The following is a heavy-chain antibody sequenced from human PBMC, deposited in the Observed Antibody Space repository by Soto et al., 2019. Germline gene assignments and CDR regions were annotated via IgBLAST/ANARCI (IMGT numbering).Heavy chain of an antibody. V-gene: IGHV3-23*01. CDR2: IDGSGGIT. CDR3: VKNSGWFNT. Sequence: GGSLRLSCSASGFTFGTTDMSWVRQAPGEGLEWVSTIDGSGGITYYADSVKGRFTISRDNSRNTVYLQMNSLRGDDTALYYCVKNSGWFNTWGQGALVTVSS. CDR1: GFTFGTTD. D-gene: IGHD3-10*01. J-gene: IGHJ5*02.